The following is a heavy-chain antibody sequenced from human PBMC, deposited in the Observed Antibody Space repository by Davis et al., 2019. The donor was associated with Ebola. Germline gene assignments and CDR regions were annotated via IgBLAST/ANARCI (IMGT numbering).Heavy chain of an antibody. CDR1: GFTFSDNS. Sequence: GESLKISCAASGFTFSDNSMSWIRQAPGKGLEWVSYISSGGSDIYYADSVKGRFTISRDHGNNSLHLQMNSLRAEDTAVYYCARDHYYYDSSGYYHDFDYWGQGTLVTVSS. J-gene: IGHJ4*02. CDR2: ISSGGSDI. CDR3: ARDHYYYDSSGYYHDFDY. V-gene: IGHV3-11*04. D-gene: IGHD3-22*01.